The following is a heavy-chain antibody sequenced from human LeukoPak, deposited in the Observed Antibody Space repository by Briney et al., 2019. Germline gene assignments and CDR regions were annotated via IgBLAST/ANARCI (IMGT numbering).Heavy chain of an antibody. CDR3: AREGGGSGSYSPFDY. V-gene: IGHV1-46*01. CDR1: GYTFTSYY. D-gene: IGHD3-10*01. Sequence: ASVKVSCKASGYTFTSYYIHWVRQAPGQGLEWMGIINPSGGSTSYAQKFQGRVTMTRDTSTSTVYMELSSLRSEDTAVYYCAREGGGSGSYSPFDYWGQGTLVTVSS. CDR2: INPSGGST. J-gene: IGHJ4*02.